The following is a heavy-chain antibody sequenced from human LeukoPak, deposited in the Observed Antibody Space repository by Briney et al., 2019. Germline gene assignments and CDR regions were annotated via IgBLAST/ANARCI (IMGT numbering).Heavy chain of an antibody. Sequence: SETLSLTCTVSGGSISSYYWSWIRQPPGKGLEWIGYIYYSGSTNYNPSLKSRVTISVDTSKNQFSLKLSSVTAADTAVYYCARSQTLRYFAYFDYWGQGTLVTVSS. CDR1: GGSISSYY. D-gene: IGHD3-9*01. CDR3: ARSQTLRYFAYFDY. V-gene: IGHV4-59*01. J-gene: IGHJ4*02. CDR2: IYYSGST.